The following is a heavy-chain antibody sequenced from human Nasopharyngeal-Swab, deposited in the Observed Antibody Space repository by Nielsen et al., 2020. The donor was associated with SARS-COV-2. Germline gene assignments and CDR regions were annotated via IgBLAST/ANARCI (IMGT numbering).Heavy chain of an antibody. CDR2: ISYDGNNK. D-gene: IGHD6-13*01. V-gene: IGHV3-30*18. J-gene: IGHJ4*02. Sequence: GESLKISCVVSGFTFSNHGMHWVRQAPGKGLEWVAVISYDGNNKFYADSAKGRFTISRDNFKNTLYLQMNSLRADDTAVYYCAEGGYSSNWYSIGGYWGQGTLVTVSS. CDR3: AEGGYSSNWYSIGGY. CDR1: GFTFSNHG.